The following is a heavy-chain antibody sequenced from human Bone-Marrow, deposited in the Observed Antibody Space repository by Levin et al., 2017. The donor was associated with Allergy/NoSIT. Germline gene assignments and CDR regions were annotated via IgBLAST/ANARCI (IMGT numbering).Heavy chain of an antibody. J-gene: IGHJ4*02. CDR2: ISGSGGST. Sequence: PGGSLRLSCAASGFTFSSYAMSWVRQAPGKGLEWVSAISGSGGSTYYADSVKGRFTISRDNSKNTLYLQMNSLRAEDTAVYYCAAPKGKYCSSTSCWAFDYWGQGTLVTVSS. CDR3: AAPKGKYCSSTSCWAFDY. D-gene: IGHD2-2*01. V-gene: IGHV3-23*01. CDR1: GFTFSSYA.